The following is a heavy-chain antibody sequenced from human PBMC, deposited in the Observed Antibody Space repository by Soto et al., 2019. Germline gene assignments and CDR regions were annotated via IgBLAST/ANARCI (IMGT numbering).Heavy chain of an antibody. CDR1: GASISYGGYS. D-gene: IGHD5-12*01. V-gene: IGHV4-30-2*01. CDR2: ISHLEST. CDR3: ARGGGYDPFDY. Sequence: SETLSLTCTLSGASISYGGYSWSWIRQPPGKGLEWVGYISHLESTFYNPSFQSRLTLSMDRSKNQFSLKLASMTAADTAVYYCARGGGYDPFDYWGQGTLVTVSS. J-gene: IGHJ4*02.